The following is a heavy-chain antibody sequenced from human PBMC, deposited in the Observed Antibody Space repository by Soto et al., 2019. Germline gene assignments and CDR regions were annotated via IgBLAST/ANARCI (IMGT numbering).Heavy chain of an antibody. J-gene: IGHJ4*02. CDR2: ISYDGGNK. Sequence: GGSLRLSCAASGFTFSSYGMHWVRQAPGKGLEWVAVISYDGGNKYYADSVKGRFTISRDNSKNTLYPQMNSLRAEDTAVYYCAKPQVPGEARTLGFDYWGQGTLVTVSS. D-gene: IGHD3-16*01. CDR3: AKPQVPGEARTLGFDY. CDR1: GFTFSSYG. V-gene: IGHV3-30*18.